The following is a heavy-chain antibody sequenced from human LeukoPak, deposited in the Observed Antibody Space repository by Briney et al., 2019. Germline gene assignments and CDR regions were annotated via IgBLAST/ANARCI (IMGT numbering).Heavy chain of an antibody. V-gene: IGHV3-30*18. D-gene: IGHD5-24*01. Sequence: SXYXMHXVRQAPGKGLEWVAVISYDGSNKYYADSVKGRFTISRDNSKNTLYLQMNSLRAEDTAVYYCAKDRAWGQGTLVTVSS. CDR2: ISYDGSNK. CDR3: AKDRA. J-gene: IGHJ5*02. CDR1: SXYX.